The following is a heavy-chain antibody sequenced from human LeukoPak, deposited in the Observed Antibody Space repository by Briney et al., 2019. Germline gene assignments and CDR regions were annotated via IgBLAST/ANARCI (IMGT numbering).Heavy chain of an antibody. V-gene: IGHV4-31*03. CDR1: GGSINSGGSY. CDR2: IYYSCSS. CDR3: ARDNGDYRSIYYYMDV. J-gene: IGHJ6*03. D-gene: IGHD4-11*01. Sequence: SQTLSLTCTVSGGSINSGGSYWSWIRQHPGKGLEWIGCIYYSCSSYYNPSLKSRVTLSLDTSKNQFSLKLSSVTAADTAVYYCARDNGDYRSIYYYMDVWGKGTTVTVSS.